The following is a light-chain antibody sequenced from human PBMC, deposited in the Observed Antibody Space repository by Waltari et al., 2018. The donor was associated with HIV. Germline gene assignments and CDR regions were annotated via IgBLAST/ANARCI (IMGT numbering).Light chain of an antibody. CDR3: AAWDDSLNGYV. CDR1: RYNIGSNT. CDR2: TNN. V-gene: IGLV1-44*01. Sequence: QSVLTQPPSASGTPGQRVPFSCSGSRYNIGSNTVNWYQQLPGTAPKLLIYTNNQRPSGVPDRFSGSKSGTSASLAISGLQSEDEADYYCAAWDDSLNGYVFGTGTKVTVL. J-gene: IGLJ1*01.